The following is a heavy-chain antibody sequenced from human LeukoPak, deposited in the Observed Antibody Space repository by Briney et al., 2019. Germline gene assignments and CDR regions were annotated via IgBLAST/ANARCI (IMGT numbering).Heavy chain of an antibody. D-gene: IGHD3-22*01. Sequence: ESLRLSCAASGFTVSSNYMSWVRQPPGKGLEWIGSIYYSGSTYYNPSLKSRVTISVDTSKNQFSLKLSSVTAADTAVYYCARALYDSSGYYIDYWGQGTLVTVSS. CDR3: ARALYDSSGYYIDY. CDR1: GFTVSSNY. J-gene: IGHJ4*02. V-gene: IGHV4-39*07. CDR2: IYYSGST.